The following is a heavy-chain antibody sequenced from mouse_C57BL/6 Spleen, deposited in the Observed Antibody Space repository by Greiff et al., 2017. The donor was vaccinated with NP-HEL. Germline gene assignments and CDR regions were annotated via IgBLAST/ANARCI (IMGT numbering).Heavy chain of an antibody. CDR1: GYTFTDYE. D-gene: IGHD1-1*01. CDR3: TRPRITTDIDV. CDR2: IDPETGGT. J-gene: IGHJ1*03. Sequence: QVQLQQSGAELVRPGASVTLSCKASGYTFTDYEMHWVKQTPVHGLEWIGAIDPETGGTAYNQKFKGKAILTADKSSSTAYMELRSLTSEDSAVYYCTRPRITTDIDVWGTGTTVTVSS. V-gene: IGHV1-15*01.